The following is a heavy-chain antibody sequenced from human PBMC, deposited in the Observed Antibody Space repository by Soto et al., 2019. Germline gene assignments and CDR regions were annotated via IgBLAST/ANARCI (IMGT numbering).Heavy chain of an antibody. J-gene: IGHJ6*02. D-gene: IGHD6-19*01. CDR2: ISGYNGNT. CDR1: GYTFSNYG. V-gene: IGHV1-18*01. CDR3: SRFIMVGGWFDPNYYHGMDV. Sequence: QVQLVQSGAEVKKPGASVTVSCKTSGYTFSNYGINWVRQAPGQGLEWMGWISGYNGNTNYAQTGQGGGTMTTDTSTGTVYMELRSLKSDDTAIYYCSRFIMVGGWFDPNYYHGMDVWGQGTTVTVSS.